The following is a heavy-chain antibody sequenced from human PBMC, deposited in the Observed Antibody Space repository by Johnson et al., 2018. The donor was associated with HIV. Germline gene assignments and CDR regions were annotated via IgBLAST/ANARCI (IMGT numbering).Heavy chain of an antibody. D-gene: IGHD2-21*01. CDR1: GFTVSDTD. CDR3: ARMWFRDAFDI. Sequence: VQLMESGGGLVQPGGSLRLSCAASGFTVSDTDMTWVRQAPGKGLEWVSGISWNSGSIGYVDSVKGRFTISRDNAKNSLYLQMNNLRAEDTAVYYCARMWFRDAFDIWGQGTIVTVSS. V-gene: IGHV3-48*04. J-gene: IGHJ3*02. CDR2: ISWNSGSI.